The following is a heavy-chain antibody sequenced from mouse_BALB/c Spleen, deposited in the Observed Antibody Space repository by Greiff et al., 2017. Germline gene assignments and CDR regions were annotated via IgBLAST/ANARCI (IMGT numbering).Heavy chain of an antibody. CDR3: ARAYDYDGMDY. V-gene: IGHV7-3*02. CDR1: GFTFTDYY. J-gene: IGHJ4*01. D-gene: IGHD2-4*01. Sequence: EVMLVESGGGLVQPGGSLRLSCATSGFTFTDYYMSWVRQPPGKALEWLGFIRNKANGYTTEYSASVKGRFTISRDNSQSILYLQMNTLRAEDSATYYCARAYDYDGMDYWGQGTSVTVSS. CDR2: IRNKANGYTT.